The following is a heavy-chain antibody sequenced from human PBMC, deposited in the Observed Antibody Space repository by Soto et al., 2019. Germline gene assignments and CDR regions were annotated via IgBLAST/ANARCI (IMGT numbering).Heavy chain of an antibody. J-gene: IGHJ3*02. CDR3: ERQDYYGSGSDAFDI. D-gene: IGHD3-10*01. V-gene: IGHV3-30-3*01. CDR1: IFAFIGYS. CDR2: ISYDGSNK. Sequence: SVRISVSASIFAFIGYSMHWVRKAPGKGLEWVAVISYDGSNKYYADSVKGRFTISRDNSKNTLYLQMNSLRAEDMAVYYCERQDYYGSGSDAFDIWGQGTMVTVSS.